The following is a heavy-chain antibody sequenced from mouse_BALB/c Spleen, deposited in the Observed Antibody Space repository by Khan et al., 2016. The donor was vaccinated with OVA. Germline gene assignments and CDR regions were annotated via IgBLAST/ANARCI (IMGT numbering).Heavy chain of an antibody. D-gene: IGHD1-2*01. Sequence: VQLQQSGPEVVKPGASVKMSCRASGYTFTDYSLDWVKQSHGKSLEWIGYIFPNTGDTVYNQTFKTKATLTVNISSSTAHMELRSLTSEDSAVYYCASSGYGSFAYGGQGTLVTVSA. V-gene: IGHV1S29*02. CDR3: ASSGYGSFAY. CDR2: IFPNTGDT. CDR1: GYTFTDYS. J-gene: IGHJ3*01.